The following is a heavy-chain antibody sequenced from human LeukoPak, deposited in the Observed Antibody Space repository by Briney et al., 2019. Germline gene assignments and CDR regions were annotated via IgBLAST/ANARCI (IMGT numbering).Heavy chain of an antibody. J-gene: IGHJ4*02. Sequence: GGSLRLSCAASGFTFSSYGMHWVRQAPGKGLEWVAVIWYDGSNKYYADSVKGRFTISRDNSKNTLYLQMNSLRAEDTAVYYCAKGSASYSSSSASLGYWGQGTLVTVSS. V-gene: IGHV3-33*06. CDR2: IWYDGSNK. CDR1: GFTFSSYG. CDR3: AKGSASYSSSSASLGY. D-gene: IGHD6-13*01.